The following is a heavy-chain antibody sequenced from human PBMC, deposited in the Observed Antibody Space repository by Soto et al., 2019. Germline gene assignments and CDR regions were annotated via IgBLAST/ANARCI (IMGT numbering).Heavy chain of an antibody. CDR1: GGSISSYY. CDR2: IYNSGTT. CDR3: ASMGYHYGSGSYPLDY. Sequence: QVQLQESAPGLVKPSETLSLTCTVSGGSISSYYWTWIRQPPGKGLEWIGFIYNSGTTHYTPSLRRRVTIPVXTXKYXFSLKLRSVTAADTAVYYCASMGYHYGSGSYPLDYWGQGTLVTVSS. J-gene: IGHJ4*02. D-gene: IGHD3-10*01. V-gene: IGHV4-4*08.